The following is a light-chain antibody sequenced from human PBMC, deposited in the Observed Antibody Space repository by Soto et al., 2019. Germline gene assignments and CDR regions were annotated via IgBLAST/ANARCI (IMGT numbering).Light chain of an antibody. V-gene: IGKV3-20*01. CDR1: QSVSSY. CDR3: QQYGSSPT. J-gene: IGKJ5*01. Sequence: EIVLTQSPATLSLSPGERATLSCRASQSVSSYLAWYQQKPGQAPRLLIAGPSTRATGIPDRFSGSGSGTDFTLTISRLEPEDFAVYYCQQYGSSPTFGQGTRLEIK. CDR2: GPS.